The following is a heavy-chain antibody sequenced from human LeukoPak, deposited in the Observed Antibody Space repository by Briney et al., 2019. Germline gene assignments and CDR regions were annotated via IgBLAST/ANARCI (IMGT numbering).Heavy chain of an antibody. V-gene: IGHV3-23*01. CDR2: ISGSGGST. Sequence: SLRLSCAASGFTFSSYAMSRVRQAPGKGLEWVSAISGSGGSTYYADSEKGRFTISRDNSKNTLYLQMNSLRAEDTAVYYCAKDPTSRITGTTVGFDYWGQGTLVTVSS. CDR3: AKDPTSRITGTTVGFDY. D-gene: IGHD1-20*01. CDR1: GFTFSSYA. J-gene: IGHJ4*02.